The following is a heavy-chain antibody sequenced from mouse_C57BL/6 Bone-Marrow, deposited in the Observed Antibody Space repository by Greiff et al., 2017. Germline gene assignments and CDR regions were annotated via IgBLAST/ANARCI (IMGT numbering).Heavy chain of an antibody. Sequence: QVPLQQSGAELARPGASVKLSCKASGYNFTSYGISWVKQRTGQGLEWIGEIYPRSGNTYYNEKFKGKATMTADKSSSTAYMELRSLTSEDSAVYFSSRRTNWQFGVWGTGTTVTVSA. CDR3: SRRTNWQFGV. D-gene: IGHD2-13*01. CDR1: GYNFTSYG. CDR2: IYPRSGNT. V-gene: IGHV1-81*01. J-gene: IGHJ1*03.